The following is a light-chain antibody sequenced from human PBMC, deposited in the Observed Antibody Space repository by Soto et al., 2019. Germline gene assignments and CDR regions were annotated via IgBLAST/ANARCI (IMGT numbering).Light chain of an antibody. Sequence: QSVLTQPPSASGTPGQRVTISCSGSSSNIGRNTVDWYQQLPGTAPKVLIYSNNQRPSGVPDRFSGSKSGTSASLAISGLQSEDEADHYCASWDDSLNGWVFGGGTKLTVL. CDR2: SNN. J-gene: IGLJ3*02. CDR3: ASWDDSLNGWV. V-gene: IGLV1-44*01. CDR1: SSNIGRNT.